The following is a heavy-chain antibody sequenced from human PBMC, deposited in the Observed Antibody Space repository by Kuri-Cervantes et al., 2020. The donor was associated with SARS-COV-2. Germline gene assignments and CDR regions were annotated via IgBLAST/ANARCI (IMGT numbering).Heavy chain of an antibody. CDR3: ARQWAGQQLINWFDP. CDR2: ISDSGST. CDR1: GGSFSGYY. V-gene: IGHV4-34*01. Sequence: SETLSLTCAVYGGSFSGYYWNWIRQPPGKGLEWIGEISDSGSTNYNPSPKSRVTISLDTSKNQFSLKLSSVTAADTAVYYCARQWAGQQLINWFDPWGQGTLVTVSS. J-gene: IGHJ5*02. D-gene: IGHD6-13*01.